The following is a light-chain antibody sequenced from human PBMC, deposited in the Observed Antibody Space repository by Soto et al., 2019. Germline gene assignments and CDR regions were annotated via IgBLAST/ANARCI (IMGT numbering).Light chain of an antibody. V-gene: IGKV3-20*01. CDR1: QSVSSSY. Sequence: EIVLTQSPDTLSLSPGERATLSCRASQSVSSSYLAWYKQTPGQAPRLLIYGTSNRATGIPDRFSGSGSGTDFNLTISRLEPEDFEVYYCQQYGKSRWTFGQATKVEF. CDR2: GTS. CDR3: QQYGKSRWT. J-gene: IGKJ1*01.